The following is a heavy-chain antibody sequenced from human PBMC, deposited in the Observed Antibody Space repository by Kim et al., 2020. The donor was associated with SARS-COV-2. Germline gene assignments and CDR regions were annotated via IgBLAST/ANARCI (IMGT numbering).Heavy chain of an antibody. V-gene: IGHV1-2*04. J-gene: IGHJ4*02. CDR1: GYTFTGYY. Sequence: ASVKVSCKASGYTFTGYYMHWVRQAPGQGLEWMGWINPNSGGTNYAQKFQGWVTMTRDTSISTAYMELSRLRSDDTAVYYCARSVDDYGDYPCYFDYWGQGTLVTVSS. CDR2: INPNSGGT. CDR3: ARSVDDYGDYPCYFDY. D-gene: IGHD4-17*01.